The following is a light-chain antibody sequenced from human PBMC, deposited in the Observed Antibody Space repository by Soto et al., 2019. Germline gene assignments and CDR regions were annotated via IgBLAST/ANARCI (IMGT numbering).Light chain of an antibody. V-gene: IGKV3-15*01. CDR2: GAS. Sequence: EIVMTQSPATLSVSPGERATLSCRASQSVSSNLAWYQQKPGQAPRLLIYGASTRATGIPARFSGSGFGTDFTPNTRCLQSPDFAVYYCQQYNNRCRTFGQGNTVQIK. CDR1: QSVSSN. CDR3: QQYNNRCRT. J-gene: IGKJ1*01.